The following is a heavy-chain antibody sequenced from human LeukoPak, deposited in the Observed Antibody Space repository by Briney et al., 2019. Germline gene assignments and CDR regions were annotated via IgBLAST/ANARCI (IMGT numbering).Heavy chain of an antibody. Sequence: GESLKISCKGSGYSFNTYWIGWVRQMPGKGLEWMGIIYPGDSDTKYSPSFQGRVTISADKSISTAYLQWSSLKASDTAMYYCARQVVAVFDYWGQGTLVTVSS. J-gene: IGHJ4*02. CDR3: ARQVVAVFDY. V-gene: IGHV5-51*01. CDR1: GYSFNTYW. CDR2: IYPGDSDT. D-gene: IGHD2-15*01.